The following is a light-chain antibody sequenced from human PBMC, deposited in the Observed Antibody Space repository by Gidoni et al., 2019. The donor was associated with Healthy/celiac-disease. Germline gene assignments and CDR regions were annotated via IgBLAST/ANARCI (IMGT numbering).Light chain of an antibody. CDR2: GAS. CDR1: QSVSRN. Sequence: IVMTQSPATLSVSPGERTTLSCRARQSVSRNLACYQQKPGQAPRPLIYGASTRAHGIPARFSGSGSLTEFTLTISSLLSEDFAVYYCQQYNNWPPWTFGQGTKVEIK. V-gene: IGKV3-15*01. J-gene: IGKJ1*01. CDR3: QQYNNWPPWT.